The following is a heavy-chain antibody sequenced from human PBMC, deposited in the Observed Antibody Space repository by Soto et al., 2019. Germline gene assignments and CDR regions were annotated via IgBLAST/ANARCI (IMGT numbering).Heavy chain of an antibody. V-gene: IGHV3-21*01. CDR2: ITSSSSSSYI. CDR1: GFTFSTYS. CDR3: ARDWQMATIRGGDY. Sequence: EVQLVESGGGLVKPGVSLRLSCAAFGFTFSTYSMNWVRQAPGKGLEWVSSITSSSSSSYIYYADSVKGRFTISRDNAKTALYLQMNSLRAEDTAVYYCARDWQMATIRGGDYWGQGNLVTLSS. J-gene: IGHJ4*02. D-gene: IGHD5-12*01.